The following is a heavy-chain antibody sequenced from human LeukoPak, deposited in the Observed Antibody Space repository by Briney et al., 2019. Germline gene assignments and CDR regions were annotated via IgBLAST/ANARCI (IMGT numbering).Heavy chain of an antibody. V-gene: IGHV3-11*01. CDR1: GFTFSNAW. Sequence: GGSLRLSCAASGFTFSNAWMSWVRQAPGKGLEWVSYISSSGSTIYYADSVKGRFTISRDNAKNSLYLQMNSLRAEDTAVYYCARVQYCTNGVCRAGYYYGMDVWGQGTTVTVSS. CDR2: ISSSGSTI. CDR3: ARVQYCTNGVCRAGYYYGMDV. J-gene: IGHJ6*02. D-gene: IGHD2-8*01.